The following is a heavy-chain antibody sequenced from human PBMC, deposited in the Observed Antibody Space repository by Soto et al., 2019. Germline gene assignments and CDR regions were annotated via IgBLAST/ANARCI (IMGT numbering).Heavy chain of an antibody. V-gene: IGHV3-7*01. CDR1: GFTFSSYW. J-gene: IGHJ6*03. Sequence: GESLKISCAASGFTFSSYWMSWVRQAPGKGLEWVANIKQDGSEKYYVDSVKGRFTISRDNAKNSLYLQMNSLRAEDTAVYYCARDSRGGVLELRSYYMDVWGKGTTVTVSS. CDR2: IKQDGSEK. D-gene: IGHD1-7*01. CDR3: ARDSRGGVLELRSYYMDV.